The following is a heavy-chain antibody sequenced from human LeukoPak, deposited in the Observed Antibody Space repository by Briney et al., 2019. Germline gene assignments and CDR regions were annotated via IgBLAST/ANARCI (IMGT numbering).Heavy chain of an antibody. CDR3: ARRGDGGRSFDY. D-gene: IGHD4-23*01. CDR1: GFTVSNNY. J-gene: IGHJ4*02. CDR2: IYSSGST. Sequence: AGGSLRLSCAASGFTVSNNYMTWVRQAPGKGLEWVSLIYSSGSTYYADSVKGRFTIFRDNSKNTLYLQVNSLRAEDTAVYYCARRGDGGRSFDYWGQGTLVTVSS. V-gene: IGHV3-53*01.